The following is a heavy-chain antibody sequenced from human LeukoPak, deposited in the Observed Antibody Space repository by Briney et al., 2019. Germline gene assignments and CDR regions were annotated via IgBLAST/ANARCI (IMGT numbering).Heavy chain of an antibody. V-gene: IGHV4-59*01. D-gene: IGHD3-22*01. CDR3: ARSPPASSGYYDF. CDR2: IHYTGTT. Sequence: SETLSLTRTVSGGSISGYYWSWIRQPPGKELEWIGYIHYTGTTNYNPSLKSRVTMSVDTSKNQFSLKLSSVTAADTAVYYCARSPPASSGYYDFWGQGTLVTVSS. J-gene: IGHJ4*02. CDR1: GGSISGYY.